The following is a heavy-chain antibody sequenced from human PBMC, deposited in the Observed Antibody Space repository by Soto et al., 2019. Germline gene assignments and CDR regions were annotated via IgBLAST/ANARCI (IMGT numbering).Heavy chain of an antibody. CDR1: GTSISSSDYY. CDR3: ATGPSRRSGYRQFDY. J-gene: IGHJ4*02. D-gene: IGHD6-25*01. V-gene: IGHV4-39*01. CDR2: IYYTGMT. Sequence: SETLSLTCTVSGTSISSSDYYWGWIRQPPGKGLEWITSIYYTGMTYYNPSLKSRVTISVDRSKNQLSLKLNSVTAADRAVYYCATGPSRRSGYRQFDYLGQGTLVTASS.